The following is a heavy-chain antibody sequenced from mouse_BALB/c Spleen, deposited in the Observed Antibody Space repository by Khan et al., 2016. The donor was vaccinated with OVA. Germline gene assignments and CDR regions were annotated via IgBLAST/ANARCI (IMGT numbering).Heavy chain of an antibody. J-gene: IGHJ3*01. CDR3: ARGGKGGFAY. CDR1: GFTFSDYG. V-gene: IGHV5-15*02. Sequence: EVELVESGGGLVQPGGSRKLSCAASGFTFSDYGMAWVRQAPGTGPEWFSFISSLAYNFYYADTVSGRFTISSENAKNTCYLEMSSRRSEDTAMYYIARGGKGGFAYWGQGTLVTVSA. CDR2: ISSLAYNF.